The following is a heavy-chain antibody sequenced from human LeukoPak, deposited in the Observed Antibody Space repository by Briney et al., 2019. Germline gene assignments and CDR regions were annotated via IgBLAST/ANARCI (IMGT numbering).Heavy chain of an antibody. CDR1: GFSFISYG. Sequence: GGSLRLSCAASGFSFISYGMHWVREAPGKGLEWVGVISDDGRSKDYADSVKGRFTISRDNSKDTLYLQMNSLRDEDTAVYYCAKRPSDYGDYVSYFDYWGQGTLVTVSS. J-gene: IGHJ4*02. CDR3: AKRPSDYGDYVSYFDY. D-gene: IGHD4-17*01. CDR2: ISDDGRSK. V-gene: IGHV3-30*18.